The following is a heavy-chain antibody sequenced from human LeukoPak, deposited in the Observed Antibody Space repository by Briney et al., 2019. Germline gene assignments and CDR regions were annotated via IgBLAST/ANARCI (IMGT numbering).Heavy chain of an antibody. CDR1: GGSFSGYY. CDR3: ARNPTFYYDSSGYPTDAFDF. J-gene: IGHJ3*01. CDR2: IYYSGTT. D-gene: IGHD3-22*01. V-gene: IGHV4-34*01. Sequence: PSETLSLTCAVYGGSFSGYYWSWIRQPPGKGLEWIGSIYYSGTTYYNPSLKSRVTISVDTSKNQFSLKLSSVTAADTAVYYCARNPTFYYDSSGYPTDAFDFWGQGIMVTVSS.